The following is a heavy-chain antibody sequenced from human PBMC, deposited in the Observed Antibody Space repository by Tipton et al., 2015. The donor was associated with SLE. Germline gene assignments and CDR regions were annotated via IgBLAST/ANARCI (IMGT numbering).Heavy chain of an antibody. D-gene: IGHD3-22*01. CDR2: VNHSGRT. V-gene: IGHV4-34*01. J-gene: IGHJ3*01. CDR1: ASSFGGFC. Sequence: TLSLTCAVSASSFGGFCWTWFRQPPGEGLEWCGGVNHSGRTNYNPPLKSRVTISIDTSKTQFSLNRTSVTAADTAVYYCARFQWFLFDAFDFWGHGTMVTVSS. CDR3: ARFQWFLFDAFDF.